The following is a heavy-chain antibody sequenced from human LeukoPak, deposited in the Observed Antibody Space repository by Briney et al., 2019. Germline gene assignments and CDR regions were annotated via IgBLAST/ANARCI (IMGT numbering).Heavy chain of an antibody. CDR3: AKPPSRLWGVGATTIFDY. CDR1: GFTFSSYA. J-gene: IGHJ4*02. CDR2: ISGSGGST. D-gene: IGHD1-26*01. V-gene: IGHV3-23*01. Sequence: PGASLRLSCAASGFTFSSYAMSWVRQAPGKGLEWVSAISGSGGSTYYADSVKGRFTISRDNSKNTLYLQMNSLRAEDTAVCYCAKPPSRLWGVGATTIFDYWGQGTLVTVSS.